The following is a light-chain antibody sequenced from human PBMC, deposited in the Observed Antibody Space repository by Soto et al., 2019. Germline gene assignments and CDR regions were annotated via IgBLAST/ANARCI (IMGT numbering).Light chain of an antibody. Sequence: EIVLTQSPATLSLSPGERATLSCRASQSVSSYLAWYQQKPGQAPRLLIYNASNRATGIPARFSGSWSGTDFTLTISSLEPEDFAVYYCQQRSNWPPIFGGGTKVEIK. CDR2: NAS. CDR1: QSVSSY. CDR3: QQRSNWPPI. V-gene: IGKV3-11*01. J-gene: IGKJ4*01.